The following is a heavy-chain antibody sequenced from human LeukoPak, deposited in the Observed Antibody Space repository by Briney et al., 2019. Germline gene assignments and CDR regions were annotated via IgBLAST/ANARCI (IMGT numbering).Heavy chain of an antibody. V-gene: IGHV4-34*01. J-gene: IGHJ4*02. CDR1: GGSFSGYY. CDR3: ARGNLYYDSSGYYNQPFGY. D-gene: IGHD3-22*01. Sequence: SETLSLTCAVYGGSFSGYYWSWIRQPPGKGLEWIGEINHSGSTNYNPSLKSRVTISVDTSKNQFSLKLSSVTAEDTAVYYCARGNLYYDSSGYYNQPFGYWGQGTLVTVSS. CDR2: INHSGST.